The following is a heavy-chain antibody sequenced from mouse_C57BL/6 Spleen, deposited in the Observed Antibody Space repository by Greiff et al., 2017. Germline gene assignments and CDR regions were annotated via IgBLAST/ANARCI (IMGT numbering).Heavy chain of an antibody. V-gene: IGHV1-54*01. Sequence: QVQLQQSGAELVRPGTSVKVSCKASGYAFTNYLIEWVKQRPGQGLEWIGVINPGSGGTNYNETFKGKETLTADKSSSTAYMQLSSLTSEDSAVYFCARSPNYYGRNYWGQGTTLTVSA. CDR1: GYAFTNYL. CDR2: INPGSGGT. J-gene: IGHJ2*01. D-gene: IGHD1-1*01. CDR3: ARSPNYYGRNY.